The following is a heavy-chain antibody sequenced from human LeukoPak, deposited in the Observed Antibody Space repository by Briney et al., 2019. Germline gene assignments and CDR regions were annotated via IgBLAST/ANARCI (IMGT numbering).Heavy chain of an antibody. J-gene: IGHJ4*02. CDR2: ISYAEST. CDR3: ARRSDYYDSTGYYYFDY. CDR1: GGSIISHY. V-gene: IGHV4-59*08. Sequence: PSETLSLTCTVSGGSIISHYWSWIRQPPGKGLEWIGYISYAESTNYNPSLKSRVTISVDTSKNQFSLTLSSVTAANTAVYYCARRSDYYDSTGYYYFDYWGQGTLVSVSS. D-gene: IGHD3-22*01.